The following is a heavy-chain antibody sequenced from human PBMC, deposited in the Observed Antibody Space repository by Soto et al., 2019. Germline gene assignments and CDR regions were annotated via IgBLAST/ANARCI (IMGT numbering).Heavy chain of an antibody. Sequence: PSETLSLTCAVYGESFSGYYWSWIRQTPGKGLEWIGEINHSGSTNYNPSLKSRVTISVDTSKNQFSLKLSSVTAADTAVYYCARIDGDYYYYYGMDVWGQGTTVTVSS. CDR1: GESFSGYY. J-gene: IGHJ6*02. CDR2: INHSGST. CDR3: ARIDGDYYYYYGMDV. V-gene: IGHV4-34*01. D-gene: IGHD4-17*01.